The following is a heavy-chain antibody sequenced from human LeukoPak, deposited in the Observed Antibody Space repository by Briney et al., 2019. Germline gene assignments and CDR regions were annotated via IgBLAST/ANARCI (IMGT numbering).Heavy chain of an antibody. Sequence: PSETLSLTCTVSGGSISGSDYYWAWIRQSPGKGPEWIGSVYYTGATYYNPSVRSRATIPVDTSKNQFSLKLSSVTAADTAVYYCAKEGGHYDYVWGSYRSFDHWGQGTLVTVSS. CDR1: GGSISGSDYY. D-gene: IGHD3-16*02. V-gene: IGHV4-39*07. J-gene: IGHJ4*02. CDR2: VYYTGAT. CDR3: AKEGGHYDYVWGSYRSFDH.